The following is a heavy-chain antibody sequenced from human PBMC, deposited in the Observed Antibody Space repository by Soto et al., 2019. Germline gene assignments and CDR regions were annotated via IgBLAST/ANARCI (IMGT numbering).Heavy chain of an antibody. CDR1: GFTFSSYA. Sequence: EVQLLESGGGLVQPGGSLRLSCAASGFTFSSYAMNWVRRAPGKGLEWVSGISGSAGSTYYADSVKGRFTISRDNSKNTLYLQMNSLRAEDTAVYYCAKDLGLTPFLYYFDYWGQGTLVTVSS. CDR2: ISGSAGST. CDR3: AKDLGLTPFLYYFDY. J-gene: IGHJ4*02. V-gene: IGHV3-23*01. D-gene: IGHD2-8*01.